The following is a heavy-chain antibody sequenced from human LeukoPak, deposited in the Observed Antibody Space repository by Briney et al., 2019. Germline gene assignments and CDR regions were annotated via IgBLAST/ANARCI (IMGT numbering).Heavy chain of an antibody. J-gene: IGHJ6*02. CDR2: ISTTGSTI. CDR3: ARGGARTYDFWREYYGMDV. Sequence: PGGSLRLSCAASGFTFSTYSMNWVRQAPGKGLEWISYISTTGSTIYYADPVKGRFTISRDSAKNSLYLQMNSLRAEDTAVYYCARGGARTYDFWREYYGMDVWGQGTTVTVSS. CDR1: GFTFSTYS. D-gene: IGHD3-3*01. V-gene: IGHV3-48*01.